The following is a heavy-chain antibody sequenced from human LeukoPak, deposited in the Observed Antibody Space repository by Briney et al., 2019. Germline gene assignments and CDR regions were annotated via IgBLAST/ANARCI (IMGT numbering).Heavy chain of an antibody. CDR1: GFTFSSYA. Sequence: GRSLRLSCAASGFTFSSYAMHWVRQAPGKGLEWVAVISYDGSNKYYADSVKGRFTISRDNSKNTLYLQMNSLRAEDTAVYYCAFRIVGGFDYWGQGTLVTVSS. D-gene: IGHD1-26*01. CDR2: ISYDGSNK. J-gene: IGHJ4*02. CDR3: AFRIVGGFDY. V-gene: IGHV3-30-3*01.